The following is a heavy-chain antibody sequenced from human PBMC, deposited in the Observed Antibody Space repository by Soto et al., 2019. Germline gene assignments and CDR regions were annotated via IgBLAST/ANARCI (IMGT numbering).Heavy chain of an antibody. CDR2: IVVGSGNT. CDR3: AASLYGVVSTVTTLDY. V-gene: IGHV1-58*01. D-gene: IGHD4-17*01. J-gene: IGHJ4*02. CDR1: GFTFTSSA. Sequence: QMQLVQSGPEVKKPGTSVKVSCKASGFTFTSSAVQWVRQARGQRLEWIGWIVVGSGNTNYAQKFQERVTITRDMSTSTAYMELSSLRSEDTAVYYCAASLYGVVSTVTTLDYWGQGTLVTVSS.